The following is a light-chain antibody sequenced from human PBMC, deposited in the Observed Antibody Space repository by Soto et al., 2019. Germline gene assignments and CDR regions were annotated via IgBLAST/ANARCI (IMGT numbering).Light chain of an antibody. Sequence: EIVLTQSPGTLSLSPGERATLSCRASQSVSNNYLAWYQQKSGQAPRLLMYGTSSRAIGIPDRFSGRGSGTDFTLTISRLEPEDFAVYYCQQYGSSPLTFGGGTKVDI. V-gene: IGKV3-20*01. J-gene: IGKJ4*01. CDR2: GTS. CDR1: QSVSNNY. CDR3: QQYGSSPLT.